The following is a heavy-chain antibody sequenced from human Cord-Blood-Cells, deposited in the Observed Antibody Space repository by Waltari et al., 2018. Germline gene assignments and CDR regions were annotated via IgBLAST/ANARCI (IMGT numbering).Heavy chain of an antibody. CDR2: INHSGST. J-gene: IGHJ4*02. CDR3: ARRYCSGGSCYSDFDY. Sequence: QVQLQQWGAGLLKPSETLSLTCAVYGGSFSGYYWRWIRQPPGKGLEWIGEINHSGSTNYNPSLKSRVTISVDTSKNQFSLKLSSVTAADAAVYYCARRYCSGGSCYSDFDYWGQGTLVTVSS. CDR1: GGSFSGYY. V-gene: IGHV4-34*01. D-gene: IGHD2-15*01.